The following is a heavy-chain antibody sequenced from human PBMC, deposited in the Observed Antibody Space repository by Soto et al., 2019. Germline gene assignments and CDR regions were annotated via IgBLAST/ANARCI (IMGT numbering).Heavy chain of an antibody. Sequence: PSETLSLTCTVSGGSISSSSYYWGWIRQPPGKGLEWIGSIYYSGSTYYNPSLKSRVTISVDTSKNQFSLKLSSVTAADTAVYYCARQIVGARGFRDYYYGMDVWGQGTTVTVS. J-gene: IGHJ6*02. V-gene: IGHV4-39*01. CDR2: IYYSGST. CDR3: ARQIVGARGFRDYYYGMDV. D-gene: IGHD1-26*01. CDR1: GGSISSSSYY.